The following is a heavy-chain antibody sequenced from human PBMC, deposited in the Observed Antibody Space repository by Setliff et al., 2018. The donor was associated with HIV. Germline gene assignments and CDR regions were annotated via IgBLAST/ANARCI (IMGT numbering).Heavy chain of an antibody. V-gene: IGHV4-39*07. CDR1: GGSISSGNYY. Sequence: SETLSLTCAVSGGSISSGNYYWVWIRQPPGQELEWIGSFYYSGSTYYNLSLKSRVSMSVDTSKNQFYLHLSSVTAADTAVYYCASEAWTSYRSSSGYYYYYMDVWGKGTTVTVSS. CDR3: ASEAWTSYRSSSGYYYYYMDV. J-gene: IGHJ6*03. CDR2: FYYSGST. D-gene: IGHD6-6*01.